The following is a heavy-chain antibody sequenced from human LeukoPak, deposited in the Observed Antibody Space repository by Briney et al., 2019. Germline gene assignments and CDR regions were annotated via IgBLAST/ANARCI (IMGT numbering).Heavy chain of an antibody. J-gene: IGHJ4*02. CDR1: GFTFSNYA. V-gene: IGHV3-23*01. Sequence: GGSLRLSCAASGFTFSNYAMNWVRQAPGKGLEWVSAINGNGDSTYYADSVKGRFTISRDNSKNTLYLQVNSLRAEDTAVYYCAKGPLTRFDYWGQGTLVTVFS. CDR2: INGNGDST. CDR3: AKGPLTRFDY. D-gene: IGHD4/OR15-4a*01.